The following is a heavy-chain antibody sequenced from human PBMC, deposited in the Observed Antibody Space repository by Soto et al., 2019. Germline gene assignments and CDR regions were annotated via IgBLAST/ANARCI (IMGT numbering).Heavy chain of an antibody. V-gene: IGHV3-23*01. D-gene: IGHD6-19*01. Sequence: EVQVLESGGGSVQPGGSLRLSCAASGFTFSNFVMSWVRHAPGKGLEWVSEISGSTGTTYYADSVKGRFIISRDNSKNTLHLQMNSLRAEDTAVYYCAKDTGSSPYYMDVWGKGTTVTVSS. CDR3: AKDTGSSPYYMDV. CDR2: ISGSTGTT. J-gene: IGHJ6*03. CDR1: GFTFSNFV.